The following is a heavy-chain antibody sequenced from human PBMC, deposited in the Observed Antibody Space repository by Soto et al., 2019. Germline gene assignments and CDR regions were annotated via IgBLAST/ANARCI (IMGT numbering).Heavy chain of an antibody. V-gene: IGHV3-64*04. CDR2: ISSNGGST. CDR1: GFTFSSYA. J-gene: IGHJ4*02. Sequence: GGSLRLSCSASGFTFSSYAMHWVRQAPGKGLEYVSAISSNGGSTYYADSVKGRFTISRDNSKNTLYLQMNSLRTEDTAVYYCAKVVYCSGGSCYSWPGHYWGQGTLVTVSS. CDR3: AKVVYCSGGSCYSWPGHY. D-gene: IGHD2-15*01.